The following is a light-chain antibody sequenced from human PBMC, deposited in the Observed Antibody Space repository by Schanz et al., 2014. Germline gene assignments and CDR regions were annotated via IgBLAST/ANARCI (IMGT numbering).Light chain of an antibody. V-gene: IGLV2-8*01. CDR1: SSDFGGYTY. Sequence: QSALTQPPSASGSPGQSVTISCAGTSSDFGGYTYVSWYQQHPGKAPKLMIYEVTKRPSGVPDRFSGSKSGNTASLTVSGLQAEDEADYYCNSYTSSSTLFGGGTKLTVL. CDR2: EVT. CDR3: NSYTSSSTL. J-gene: IGLJ2*01.